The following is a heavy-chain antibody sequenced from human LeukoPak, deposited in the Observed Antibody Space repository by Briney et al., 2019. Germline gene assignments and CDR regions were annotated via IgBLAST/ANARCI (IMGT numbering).Heavy chain of an antibody. CDR2: ISYDGSNK. Sequence: GGSLRLSCAASGFTFSSYAMHWVRQAPGKGLEWVAVISYDGSNKYYADSVKGRFTISRDNAKNSLYLQMNSLRDEDTAVYYCARAVSGYIYGYGYWGQGTLVTVSS. CDR1: GFTFSSYA. D-gene: IGHD5-18*01. J-gene: IGHJ4*02. V-gene: IGHV3-30-3*01. CDR3: ARAVSGYIYGYGY.